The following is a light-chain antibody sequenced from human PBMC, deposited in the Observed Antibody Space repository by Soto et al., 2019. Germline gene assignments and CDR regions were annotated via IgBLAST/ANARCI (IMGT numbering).Light chain of an antibody. J-gene: IGLJ2*01. V-gene: IGLV3-21*01. CDR3: HVWDIESAHVG. CDR1: NIVSKS. Sequence: SYELTQPPSLSVAPGKTASITCGGNNIVSKSVQWYQQKPGQAPVLLIYFDADRPSGIPERFSGSNSGNTATLTISRVEAGDEADYYCHVWDIESAHVGFGGGTKLTVL. CDR2: FDA.